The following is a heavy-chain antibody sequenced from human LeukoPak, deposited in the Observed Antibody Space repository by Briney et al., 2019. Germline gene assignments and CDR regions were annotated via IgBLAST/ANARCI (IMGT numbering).Heavy chain of an antibody. V-gene: IGHV3-30*18. CDR1: GFTFSSYG. CDR2: ISYDGSNK. J-gene: IGHJ4*02. D-gene: IGHD2-2*01. Sequence: GGSLRLSCAASGFTFSSYGMHWVRQAPGKGLEWVAVISYDGSNKYYADSVKGRFTISRDNSKNTLYLQMNSLRAEDTAVYYCAKGWDIVVVPAAPLDYWGQGTLVTVSS. CDR3: AKGWDIVVVPAAPLDY.